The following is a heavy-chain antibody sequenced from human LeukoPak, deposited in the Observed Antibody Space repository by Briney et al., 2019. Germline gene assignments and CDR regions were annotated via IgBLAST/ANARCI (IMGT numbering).Heavy chain of an antibody. CDR1: GFTFSSYA. J-gene: IGHJ4*02. V-gene: IGHV3-23*01. CDR2: ISGSGGST. Sequence: GGSLRLSCAASGFTFSSYAMSWVRQAPGKGLEWVSAISGSGGSTYYADSVKGRFTISRDNSKSTLYLQMNSLRAEDTAVYYCAKDRAPYSSSSGDYWGQGTLVTASS. D-gene: IGHD6-6*01. CDR3: AKDRAPYSSSSGDY.